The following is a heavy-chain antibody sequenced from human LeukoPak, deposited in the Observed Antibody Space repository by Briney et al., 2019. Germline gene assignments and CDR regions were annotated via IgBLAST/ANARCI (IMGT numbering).Heavy chain of an antibody. CDR1: GGSISSGGYY. V-gene: IGHV4-39*01. J-gene: IGHJ4*02. Sequence: PSQTLSLTCTVSGGSISSGGYYWSWIRQPPGKGLEWIGSIYYSGSTYYNPSLKSRVTISVDTSKNQFSLKLSSVTAADTAVYYCARQSDSSGYGSHYWGQGTLVTVSS. CDR2: IYYSGST. D-gene: IGHD3-22*01. CDR3: ARQSDSSGYGSHY.